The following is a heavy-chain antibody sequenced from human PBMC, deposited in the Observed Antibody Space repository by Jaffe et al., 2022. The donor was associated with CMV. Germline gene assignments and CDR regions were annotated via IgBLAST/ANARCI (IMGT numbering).Heavy chain of an antibody. D-gene: IGHD5-18*01. CDR3: AREETSDTAMVNDFDY. Sequence: QLQLQESGPGLVKPSETLSLTCTVSGGSISSSSYYWGWIRQPPGKGLEWIGSIYYSGSTYYNPSLKSRVTISVDTSKNQFSLKLSSVTAADTAVYYCAREETSDTAMVNDFDYWGQGTLVTVSS. CDR2: IYYSGST. V-gene: IGHV4-39*02. CDR1: GGSISSSSYY. J-gene: IGHJ4*02.